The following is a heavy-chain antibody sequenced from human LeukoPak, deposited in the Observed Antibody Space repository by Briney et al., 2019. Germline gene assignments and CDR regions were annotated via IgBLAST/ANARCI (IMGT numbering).Heavy chain of an antibody. V-gene: IGHV3-30*18. CDR3: AKDFTDDAFDI. J-gene: IGHJ3*02. CDR2: ISYDGSNK. CDR1: RFTFSSYG. Sequence: GGSLRLSCAASRFTFSSYGMHWVRQAPGKGLEWVAVISYDGSNKYYADSVKGRFTISRDNSKNTLYLQMNSLRAEDTAVYYCAKDFTDDAFDIWGQGTMVTVSS.